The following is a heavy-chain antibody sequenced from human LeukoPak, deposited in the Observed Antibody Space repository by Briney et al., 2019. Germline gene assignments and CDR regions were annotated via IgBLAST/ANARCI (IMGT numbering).Heavy chain of an antibody. D-gene: IGHD3-9*01. Sequence: KASETLSLTCAVSGYSISSSNWWGWIRQPPGKGLEWIGYIYYSGSTYCNPSLKSRVTMSVDTSKNQFSLKLSPVTAVDTAVYYCARGRYFDWFDAFDIWGQGTMVTVSS. V-gene: IGHV4-28*03. CDR3: ARGRYFDWFDAFDI. J-gene: IGHJ3*02. CDR2: IYYSGST. CDR1: GYSISSSNW.